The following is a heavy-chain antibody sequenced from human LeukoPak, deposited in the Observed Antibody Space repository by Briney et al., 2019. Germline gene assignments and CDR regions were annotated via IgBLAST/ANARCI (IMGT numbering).Heavy chain of an antibody. J-gene: IGHJ3*02. D-gene: IGHD2-2*01. Sequence: GGSLRLSCAASGFTFSSYAMSWVRQAPGKGLEWVSAISGSGGSTYYADSVRGRFTISRDNSKNTLYLQMNSLRAEDTAVYYCAKSAVPAAQATVHAFDIWGQGTMVTVSS. CDR3: AKSAVPAAQATVHAFDI. V-gene: IGHV3-23*01. CDR1: GFTFSSYA. CDR2: ISGSGGST.